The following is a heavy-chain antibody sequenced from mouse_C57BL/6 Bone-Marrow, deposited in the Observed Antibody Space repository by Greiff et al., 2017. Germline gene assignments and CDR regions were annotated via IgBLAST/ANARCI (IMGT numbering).Heavy chain of an antibody. CDR2: IHPNSGST. Sequence: QVQLKQPGAELVKPGASVKLSCKASGYTFTSYWMHWVKQRPGQGLEWIGMIHPNSGSTNYNEKFKSKATLTVDKSSRTAYMQLSSLTSEDSAVYYCASLGVYYFDYWGQGTTLTVSS. CDR3: ASLGVYYFDY. J-gene: IGHJ2*01. CDR1: GYTFTSYW. V-gene: IGHV1-64*01.